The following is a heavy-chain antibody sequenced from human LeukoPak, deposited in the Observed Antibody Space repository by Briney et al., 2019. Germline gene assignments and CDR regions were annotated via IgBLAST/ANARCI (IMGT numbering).Heavy chain of an antibody. D-gene: IGHD3-10*01. J-gene: IGHJ4*02. CDR2: ISYDGSNK. CDR1: GFTFSSYG. CDR3: AIILWFGETVDY. V-gene: IGHV3-30*03. Sequence: GGSLRLSCAASGFTFSSYGMHWVRQAPGKGLEWVAVISYDGSNKYYADSVKGRFTISRDNSKNTLYLQMNSLRAEDTAVYYCAIILWFGETVDYWGQGTLVTVSS.